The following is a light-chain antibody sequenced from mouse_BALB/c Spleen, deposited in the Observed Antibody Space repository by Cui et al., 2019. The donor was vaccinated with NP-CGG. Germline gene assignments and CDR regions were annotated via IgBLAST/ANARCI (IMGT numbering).Light chain of an antibody. CDR2: STN. CDR1: TGAVTTTNY. Sequence: QAIVTQESALTTSHGETVTLTCRSSTGAVTTTNYANWVQEKPDHLFTGLIGSTNNRAPGVPARFSGSLIGDKAALTITGAQTEDVAIYFCALWYSNHWVFGGGTKLTVL. J-gene: IGLJ1*01. CDR3: ALWYSNHWV. V-gene: IGLV1*01.